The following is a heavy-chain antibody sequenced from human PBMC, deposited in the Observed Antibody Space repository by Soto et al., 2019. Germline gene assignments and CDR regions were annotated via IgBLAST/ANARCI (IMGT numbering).Heavy chain of an antibody. Sequence: PSVTLSLTCTVSGGSISSGDYYWSWIRQPPGKGLEWIGYIYHSGSAYYNPSLKSRVTISVSTSKNQFSLELTSVTAADTAVYYCARFYDGMDVWGQGTTVTVSS. J-gene: IGHJ6*02. CDR2: IYHSGSA. CDR1: GGSISSGDYY. CDR3: ARFYDGMDV. V-gene: IGHV4-30-4*01.